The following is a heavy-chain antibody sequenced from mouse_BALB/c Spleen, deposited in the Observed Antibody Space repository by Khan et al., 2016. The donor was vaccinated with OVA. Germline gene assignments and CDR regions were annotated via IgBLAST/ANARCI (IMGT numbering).Heavy chain of an antibody. V-gene: IGHV3-2*02. J-gene: IGHJ2*01. D-gene: IGHD1-1*01. CDR3: ARIYGGDFDY. CDR1: GYSITSDYA. Sequence: VQLQESGPGLVKPSQSLSLTCTVTGYSITSDYAWNWIRQFPGNKLEWMGYISYSGNTKYNPSLKSRISITRDNTKNPFFLQLNSVTIEDTATYYCARIYGGDFDYWGQGTTLTVSS. CDR2: ISYSGNT.